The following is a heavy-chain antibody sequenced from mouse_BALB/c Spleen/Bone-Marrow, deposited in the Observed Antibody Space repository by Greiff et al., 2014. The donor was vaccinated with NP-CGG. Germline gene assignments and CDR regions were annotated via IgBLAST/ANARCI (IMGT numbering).Heavy chain of an antibody. Sequence: QVQLQQSGSVLVRPGASVKLSCKASGYTFTSSWMHWAKQRPGQGLEWIGDIHPNSVNTNYNEKFRGKATLTVDTSSNTAYVDLSSLTSEDSAVYYCARSYRFWYFDVWGAGTTVTVSS. CDR3: ARSYRFWYFDV. V-gene: IGHV1S130*01. J-gene: IGHJ1*01. CDR1: GYTFTSSW. D-gene: IGHD2-14*01. CDR2: IHPNSVNT.